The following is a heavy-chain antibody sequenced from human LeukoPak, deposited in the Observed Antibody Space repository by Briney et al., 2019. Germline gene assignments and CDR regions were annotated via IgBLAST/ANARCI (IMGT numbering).Heavy chain of an antibody. CDR2: INPSGGST. Sequence: GASVKVSCKASGYTFTNYYMHWVRQAPGQGLEWMGIINPSGGSTSYAQKFQGRVTMTRDTSTSTVYMELSRLRFDDTAVYYCASGSSYDSSGRGFDYWGQGTLVTVPS. CDR3: ASGSSYDSSGRGFDY. CDR1: GYTFTNYY. J-gene: IGHJ4*02. V-gene: IGHV1-46*01. D-gene: IGHD3-22*01.